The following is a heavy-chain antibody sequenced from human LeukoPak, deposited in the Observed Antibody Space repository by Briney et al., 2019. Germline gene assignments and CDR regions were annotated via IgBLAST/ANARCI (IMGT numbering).Heavy chain of an antibody. J-gene: IGHJ4*02. CDR2: NNPSGGST. V-gene: IGHV1-46*01. Sequence: ASVKVSCKASGYTFTSYGISWVRQAPGQGLEWMGINNPSGGSTSYAQKFQGRVTMTRDTSTSTVYMELSSLRSEDTAVYYCARERRGYSYEYYFDYWGQGTLVTVSS. CDR1: GYTFTSYG. D-gene: IGHD5-18*01. CDR3: ARERRGYSYEYYFDY.